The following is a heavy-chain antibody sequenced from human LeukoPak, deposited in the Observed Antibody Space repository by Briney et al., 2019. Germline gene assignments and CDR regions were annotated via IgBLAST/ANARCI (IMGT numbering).Heavy chain of an antibody. J-gene: IGHJ4*02. D-gene: IGHD2-8*01. V-gene: IGHV1-18*01. CDR2: ISAYNGNT. Sequence: ASVKVSCKASGYTFTSYGISWVRQAPGQGLEWMGWISAYNGNTNYAQKLQGRVTMTTDTSTSTAYMELRSLRSDDTAVYYCARVLIVLTVYAPPDYWGQGTLVTVSS. CDR3: ARVLIVLTVYAPPDY. CDR1: GYTFTSYG.